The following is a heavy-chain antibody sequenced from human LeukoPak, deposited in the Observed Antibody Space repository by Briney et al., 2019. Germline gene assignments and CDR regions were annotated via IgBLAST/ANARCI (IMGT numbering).Heavy chain of an antibody. CDR1: GFIFDDYA. Sequence: GGSLRLSCAASGFIFDDYAMHWVRQAPGKGLEWVSGISWNSGSIGYADSVKGRFTISRDNAKNSLYLQMNSLRAEDTALYYCAKDPRSYYYYGMDVWGQGTTVTVSS. CDR2: ISWNSGSI. CDR3: AKDPRSYYYYGMDV. D-gene: IGHD6-19*01. V-gene: IGHV3-9*01. J-gene: IGHJ6*02.